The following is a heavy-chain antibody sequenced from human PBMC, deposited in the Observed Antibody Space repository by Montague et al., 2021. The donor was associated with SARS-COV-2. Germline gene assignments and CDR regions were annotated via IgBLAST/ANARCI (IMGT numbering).Heavy chain of an antibody. Sequence: SLRLSCAASGLIFSSYEMNLVRQAPGNGLEWISYISSSGGGSTKHYTYSVKGRFTISRDNAKNSLYLQMNSLRVEDTAIYYCARDRDWDDWCGMDVWGQGTTVTVFS. V-gene: IGHV3-48*03. J-gene: IGHJ6*02. CDR2: ISSSGGGSTK. CDR1: GLIFSSYE. D-gene: IGHD2-21*01. CDR3: ARDRDWDDWCGMDV.